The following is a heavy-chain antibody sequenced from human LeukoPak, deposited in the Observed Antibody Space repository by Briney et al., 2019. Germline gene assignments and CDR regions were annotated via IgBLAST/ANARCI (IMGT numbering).Heavy chain of an antibody. V-gene: IGHV1-3*01. CDR3: ARDPRSGFHDY. J-gene: IGHJ4*02. Sequence: ASVKVSCKASGYTFTSYAIQWVRQAPGQRLEWMGWINAGNGDTKYSQRFQGRVTITRDTSANTAYMELSSLRSEDTAVYYCARDPRSGFHDYWGQGTWSPSPQ. D-gene: IGHD3-22*01. CDR1: GYTFTSYA. CDR2: INAGNGDT.